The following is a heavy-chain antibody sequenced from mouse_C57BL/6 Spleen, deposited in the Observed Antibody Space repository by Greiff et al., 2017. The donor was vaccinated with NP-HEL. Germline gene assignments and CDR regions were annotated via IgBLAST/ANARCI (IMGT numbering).Heavy chain of an antibody. V-gene: IGHV2-5*01. CDR3: AKNGYGSSPYYAMDY. CDR1: GFSLTSYG. J-gene: IGHJ4*01. CDR2: IWRGGST. Sequence: VQRVESGPGLVQPSQSLSITCTVSGFSLTSYGVHWVRQSPGKGLEWLGVIWRGGSTDYNAAFMSRLSITKDNSKSQVFFKMNSLQADDTAIYYCAKNGYGSSPYYAMDYWGQGTSVTVSS. D-gene: IGHD1-1*01.